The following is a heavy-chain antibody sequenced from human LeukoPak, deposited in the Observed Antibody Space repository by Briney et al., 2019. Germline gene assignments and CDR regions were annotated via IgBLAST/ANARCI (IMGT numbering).Heavy chain of an antibody. J-gene: IGHJ3*02. CDR1: DGSISSGDHY. Sequence: PSETLSLTCTVSDGSISSGDHYWSWIRQHPGKGLEWMGYIYYSGSTYYNPSLKSRVTISVDTSKNQFSLKLSSLTAAATAVYSCVSRQQLVQGAFDIWGQGTMVTVSS. CDR3: VSRQQLVQGAFDI. CDR2: IYYSGST. V-gene: IGHV4-31*03. D-gene: IGHD6-13*01.